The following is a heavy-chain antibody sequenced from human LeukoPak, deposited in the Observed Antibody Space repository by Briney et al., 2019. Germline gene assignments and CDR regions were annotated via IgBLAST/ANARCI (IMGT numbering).Heavy chain of an antibody. V-gene: IGHV4-61*02. D-gene: IGHD2-2*01. CDR1: GGSISSGSYY. J-gene: IGHJ4*02. CDR2: IYTSGST. Sequence: TLSLTCTVSGGSISSGSYYWSWIRQPAGKGLEWIGRIYTSGSTNYNPSLKSRVTISVDTSKNQFSLKLSSVTAADTAVYYCARGSTRATLDYWGQGTLVTVSS. CDR3: ARGSTRATLDY.